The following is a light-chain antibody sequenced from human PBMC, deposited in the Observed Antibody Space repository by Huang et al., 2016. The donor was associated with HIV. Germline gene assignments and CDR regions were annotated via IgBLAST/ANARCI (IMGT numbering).Light chain of an antibody. J-gene: IGKJ5*01. Sequence: DIQMTQSPSSLSASVGDRVTITCQASQDISNYLNLYQHKPGKTPKLLIYDACNLETGVPSRFSGSGSGTDYTFIISSLQPEDIATYYCQHHASFPIAFGQGTHLDIK. V-gene: IGKV1-33*01. CDR2: DAC. CDR1: QDISNY. CDR3: QHHASFPIA.